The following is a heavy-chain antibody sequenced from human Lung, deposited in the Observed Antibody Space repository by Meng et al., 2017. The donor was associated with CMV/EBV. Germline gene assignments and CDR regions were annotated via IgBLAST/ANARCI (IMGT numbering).Heavy chain of an antibody. CDR2: ISYNGFNE. CDR1: GSIFSSFA. V-gene: IGHV3-30-3*01. CDR3: VRGQLFCSGGSCYQHFDP. Sequence: GESMKISCAASGSIFSSFAMHWVCQAPGKGLGRGAVISYNGFNEYYADSVKGRFIISRDNSKNTLSLQMNSLRAEDTALYYCVRGQLFCSGGSCYQHFDPWGQGTLVTVSS. D-gene: IGHD2-15*01. J-gene: IGHJ5*02.